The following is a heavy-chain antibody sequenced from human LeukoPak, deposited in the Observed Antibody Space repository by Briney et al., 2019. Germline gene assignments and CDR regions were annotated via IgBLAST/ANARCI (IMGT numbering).Heavy chain of an antibody. CDR3: ARDPHHFYGDYADY. D-gene: IGHD4-17*01. CDR1: GFTSSSYA. J-gene: IGHJ4*02. CDR2: ISYDGSNK. Sequence: GGSLRLSCAASGFTSSSYAMHWVRQAPGKGLEWVAVISYDGSNKYYADSVKGRFTISRDNSKNTLYLQMNSLRAEDTAVYYCARDPHHFYGDYADYWGQGTLVTVSS. V-gene: IGHV3-30-3*01.